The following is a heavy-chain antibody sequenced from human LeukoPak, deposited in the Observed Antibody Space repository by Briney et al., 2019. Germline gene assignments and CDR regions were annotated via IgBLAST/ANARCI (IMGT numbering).Heavy chain of an antibody. CDR3: ARDRGSYGEGFFDH. Sequence: GGSLRLSCAASGFTVSSNFMSWVRQAPGKGLEWVSIIYSDSTTYYADSVKGRFTISRDNSKNTLFPQMNSLRAEDTAVYYCARDRGSYGEGFFDHWGQGTLVTVSS. CDR1: GFTVSSNF. CDR2: IYSDSTT. D-gene: IGHD1-26*01. V-gene: IGHV3-53*01. J-gene: IGHJ4*02.